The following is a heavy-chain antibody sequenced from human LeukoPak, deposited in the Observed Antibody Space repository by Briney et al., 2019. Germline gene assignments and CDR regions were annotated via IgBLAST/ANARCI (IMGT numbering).Heavy chain of an antibody. V-gene: IGHV3-53*01. CDR1: GLIVSSNY. D-gene: IGHD2-15*01. CDR2: IYSGGST. CDR3: ARDQEGRSCSGGTCYLGWSFDL. Sequence: GGSLRLSCAASGLIVSSNYMNWVRQAPGKGLEWVSIIYSGGSTHYADSVKGRFTVSRDNSKSTLYLQMNSLRAEDTAVYYCARDQEGRSCSGGTCYLGWSFDLWGRGTLVTVSS. J-gene: IGHJ2*01.